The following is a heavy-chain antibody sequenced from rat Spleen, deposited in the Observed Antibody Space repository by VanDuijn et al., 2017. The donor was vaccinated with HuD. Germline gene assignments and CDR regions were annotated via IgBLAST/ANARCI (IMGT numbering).Heavy chain of an antibody. D-gene: IGHD1-9*01. Sequence: EVQLVESGGGLVQPGRSLKLSCAASGFTFSNYDMAWVRQAPTKGLEWVASITNTGGSTYYRDSVKGRFTISRDNAKSTLYLQMDSLRSEDTATYYCSRTMGITYDYFDYWGQGVMVTVSS. CDR1: GFTFSNYD. V-gene: IGHV5-25*01. CDR2: ITNTGGST. CDR3: SRTMGITYDYFDY. J-gene: IGHJ2*01.